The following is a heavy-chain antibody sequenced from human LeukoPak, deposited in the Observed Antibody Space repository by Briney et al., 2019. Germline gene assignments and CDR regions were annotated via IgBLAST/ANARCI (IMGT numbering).Heavy chain of an antibody. D-gene: IGHD6-13*01. CDR1: GGSISSNSYY. Sequence: SETLSLTCTVSGGSISSNSYYWSWIRQPAGKGLEWIGRIYTSGSTNYNPSLKSRVSISVDTSKSQFSLNLSSVTAADTAVYYCARSWAGFDYWDQGTLVTVSS. V-gene: IGHV4-61*02. CDR2: IYTSGST. CDR3: ARSWAGFDY. J-gene: IGHJ4*02.